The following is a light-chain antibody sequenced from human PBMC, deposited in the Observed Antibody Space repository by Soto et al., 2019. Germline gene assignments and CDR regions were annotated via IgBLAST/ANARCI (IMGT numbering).Light chain of an antibody. CDR3: QQRNNWLT. V-gene: IGKV3-11*01. J-gene: IGKJ4*01. Sequence: EIVLTQSPATLSLSPVERATLSWRASQSVSSYLAWCQQKPGQAPRLLIYDASNRATGIPARFSGSGSGTDLTLTISSLEPEDFAGYFCQQRNNWLTFGGGTKVEIK. CDR2: DAS. CDR1: QSVSSY.